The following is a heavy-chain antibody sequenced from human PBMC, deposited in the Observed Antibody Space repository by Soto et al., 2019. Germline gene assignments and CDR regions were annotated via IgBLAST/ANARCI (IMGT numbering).Heavy chain of an antibody. V-gene: IGHV3-23*01. Sequence: GGSLRLSCAASGFTFSSYAMNWVRQAPGKGLEWVSTITTSGGRTYYADSVKGRFTISRDNSKNTLYLQMNSLRVEDTALYYCAKASYDILTGYSPDFWGQGPLVTVSS. CDR3: AKASYDILTGYSPDF. CDR1: GFTFSSYA. J-gene: IGHJ4*02. D-gene: IGHD3-9*01. CDR2: ITTSGGRT.